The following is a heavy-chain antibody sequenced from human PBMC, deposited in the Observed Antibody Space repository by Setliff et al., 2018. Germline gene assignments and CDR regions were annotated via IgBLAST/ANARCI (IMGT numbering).Heavy chain of an antibody. Sequence: SETLSLTCTVSGASITNINYYWGLIRQPPGKGLEWIGYIYYSGTTYYNPSLKSRVTISFDTSKNQFSLNLSSVTAADTAVYCCARGTFDTSGYFPYPIGYWGQGTLVTVSS. J-gene: IGHJ4*02. CDR3: ARGTFDTSGYFPYPIGY. D-gene: IGHD3-22*01. V-gene: IGHV4-31*02. CDR2: IYYSGTT. CDR1: GASITNINYY.